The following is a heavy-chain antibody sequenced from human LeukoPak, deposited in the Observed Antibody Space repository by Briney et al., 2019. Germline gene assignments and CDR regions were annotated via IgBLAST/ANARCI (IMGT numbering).Heavy chain of an antibody. Sequence: PGESLKISCKGSGYSFTSYWIGWVRQMPGKGLEWMGIIYPGDSDTRYSPSFQGQVTISADKSISTAYLQWSSLKASDTAMYYCAGSTHYYDSSGYYRDAFDIWGQGTMVTVSS. CDR2: IYPGDSDT. CDR3: AGSTHYYDSSGYYRDAFDI. CDR1: GYSFTSYW. D-gene: IGHD3-22*01. J-gene: IGHJ3*02. V-gene: IGHV5-51*01.